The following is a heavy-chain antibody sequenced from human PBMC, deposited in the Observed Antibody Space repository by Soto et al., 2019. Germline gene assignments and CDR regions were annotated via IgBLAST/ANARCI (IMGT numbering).Heavy chain of an antibody. J-gene: IGHJ5*02. CDR2: VASKPEGYTT. CDR1: GYTFSDTA. D-gene: IGHD1-26*01. Sequence: PGGSLRLSCAASGYTFSDTATHWVRQAPWKGLEWVGRVASKPEGYTTTYGASVKGRFTISRDESQNTAYLQMNSLKTEDTAVYYCNKCSGTLSAPAALGPGTLVTVSS. CDR3: NKCSGTLSAPAA. V-gene: IGHV3-73*01.